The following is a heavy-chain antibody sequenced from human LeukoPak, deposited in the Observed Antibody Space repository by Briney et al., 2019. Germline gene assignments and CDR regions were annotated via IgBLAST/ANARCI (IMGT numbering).Heavy chain of an antibody. Sequence: PGRSLRLSCAASGFTFSSYGMHWVRQAPGKGLEWVAVIWYDGSNKYYADSVKGRFTISRDNSKNTLYLQMNSLRAEGTAVYYCARPSSSWYGYFDYWGQGTLVTVSS. CDR1: GFTFSSYG. V-gene: IGHV3-33*01. CDR2: IWYDGSNK. J-gene: IGHJ4*02. D-gene: IGHD6-13*01. CDR3: ARPSSSWYGYFDY.